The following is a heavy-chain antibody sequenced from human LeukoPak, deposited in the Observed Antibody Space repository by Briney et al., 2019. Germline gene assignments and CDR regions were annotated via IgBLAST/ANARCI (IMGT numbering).Heavy chain of an antibody. CDR3: AKDEGHCTGGSCYRQGY. Sequence: GGSLRLSCAASGFTFSTYGMHWVRQAPGKGPEWVAVISNDGSNKYYAEPVKGRFTISRDNSKNTLYLQMNSLRAEDTAVYYCAKDEGHCTGGSCYRQGYWGQGTLVTVSS. D-gene: IGHD2-15*01. J-gene: IGHJ4*02. CDR1: GFTFSTYG. V-gene: IGHV3-30*18. CDR2: ISNDGSNK.